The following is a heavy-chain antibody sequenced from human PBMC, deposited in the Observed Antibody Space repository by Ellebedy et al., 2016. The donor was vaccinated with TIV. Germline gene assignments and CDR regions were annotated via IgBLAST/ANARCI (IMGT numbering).Heavy chain of an antibody. D-gene: IGHD3-10*01. J-gene: IGHJ3*02. CDR2: INQSGGAT. V-gene: IGHV3-23*01. CDR3: AKASSFGSAYHI. CDR1: GFTFSSYT. Sequence: PGGSLRLSCAASGFTFSSYTMGWVRQAPGKRLEWVSDINQSGGATYYADSVKGRFTISRDNSKNTLFLQMSSLRAEDTAVYYCAKASSFGSAYHIWGQGTMVTVSS.